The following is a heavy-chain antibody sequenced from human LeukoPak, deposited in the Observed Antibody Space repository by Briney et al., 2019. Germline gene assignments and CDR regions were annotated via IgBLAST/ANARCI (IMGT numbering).Heavy chain of an antibody. CDR2: IYSGGST. V-gene: IGHV3-53*01. J-gene: IGHJ6*02. CDR3: VRDVYYYYGVDV. CDR1: GFTVSSNY. Sequence: GGSLRLSCAASGFTVSSNYMSWVRQAPGKGLEWVSVIYSGGSTYYADSVKGRFTISRDNSKNTLYLQMNSLRAEDTAVYYCVRDVYYYYGVDVWGQGTTVTVSS.